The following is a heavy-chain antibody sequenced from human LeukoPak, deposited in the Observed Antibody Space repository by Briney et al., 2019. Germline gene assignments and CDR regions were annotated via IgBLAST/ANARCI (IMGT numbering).Heavy chain of an antibody. CDR2: INPSGGST. D-gene: IGHD6-13*01. J-gene: IGHJ1*01. CDR3: ARGGSSWYRGSFQH. Sequence: ASVKVSCKASGYTFTSYDMHWVRQTPGQGLEWMGIINPSGGSTSYAQIFQGRVTMTRDTSTSTVYMGLSSLRSEDTAVYYCARGGSSWYRGSFQHWGQGTLVTVSS. CDR1: GYTFTSYD. V-gene: IGHV1-46*01.